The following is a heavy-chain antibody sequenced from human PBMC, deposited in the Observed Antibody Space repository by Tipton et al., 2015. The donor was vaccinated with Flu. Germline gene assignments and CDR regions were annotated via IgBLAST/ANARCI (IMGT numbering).Heavy chain of an antibody. CDR2: ICQRGNT. D-gene: IGHD6-19*01. CDR3: ARMGGHIAEAAYDAFDM. J-gene: IGHJ3*02. CDR1: GDSIGSRYC. V-gene: IGHV4-38-2*01. Sequence: TLSLTCSVSGDSIGSRYCWGWIRQPPGKGLEWIGNICQRGNTYHNPSLKSRVTLSFDTSKSQFSLRVDSVTAADTAVYYCARMGGHIAEAAYDAFDMWGQGTKVTVSS.